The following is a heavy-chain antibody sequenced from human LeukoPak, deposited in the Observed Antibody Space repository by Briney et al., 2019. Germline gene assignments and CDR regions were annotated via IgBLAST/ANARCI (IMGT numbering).Heavy chain of an antibody. CDR2: ISYDGSNK. CDR1: GFTFSSYA. J-gene: IGHJ4*02. D-gene: IGHD3-9*01. V-gene: IGHV3-30*04. Sequence: GRSLRLSCAASGFTFSSYAMHWVRQAPGKGLEWVAVISYDGSNKYYADSVKGRFTISRDNSKNTLYLQMNSLRAEDTAVYYCARDRLLRYFDWLSPEDPKYYFDYWGQGTLVAVSS. CDR3: ARDRLLRYFDWLSPEDPKYYFDY.